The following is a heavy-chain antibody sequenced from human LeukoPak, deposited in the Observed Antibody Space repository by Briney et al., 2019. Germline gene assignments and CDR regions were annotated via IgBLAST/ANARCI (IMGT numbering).Heavy chain of an antibody. J-gene: IGHJ4*02. D-gene: IGHD6-13*01. CDR1: GDSISSYY. V-gene: IGHV4-59*01. CDR2: IYYSGSP. Sequence: SKTLSLTCRVSGDSISSYYWSWIRKPPGKGLEWIGNIYYSGSPNYNPSLKSRVTISLDTSENQFSLRLSSVTAADTAVYYCTRDRRAAGSIFDYWGQGTLVTVSS. CDR3: TRDRRAAGSIFDY.